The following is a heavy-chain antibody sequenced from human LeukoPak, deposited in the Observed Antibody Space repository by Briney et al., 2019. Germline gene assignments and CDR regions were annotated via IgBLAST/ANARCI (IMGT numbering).Heavy chain of an antibody. D-gene: IGHD1-26*01. V-gene: IGHV3-23*01. J-gene: IGHJ4*02. Sequence: VASLKLSCAASGFTFSSYAMSWVRQAPGEGLEWVSAISGSGGSTYYADSVQGRFTISRDNSKNTPYLQMNSLRAEDTAVYYCAKSHRYSGSRAFDYWGRGTLVSVSS. CDR1: GFTFSSYA. CDR2: ISGSGGST. CDR3: AKSHRYSGSRAFDY.